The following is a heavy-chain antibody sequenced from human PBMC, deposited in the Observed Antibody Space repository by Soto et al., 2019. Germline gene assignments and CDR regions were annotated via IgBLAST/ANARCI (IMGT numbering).Heavy chain of an antibody. J-gene: IGHJ6*02. V-gene: IGHV3-11*06. CDR2: ISSSSSYT. CDR1: GFTFSDYY. CDR3: ARVGQQLVPDYYYGMDV. Sequence: GGSLRLSCAASGFTFSDYYMSWIRQAPGKGLEWVSYISSSSSYTNYADSVKGRFTISRDNAKNSLYLQMNSLRAEDTAVYYCARVGQQLVPDYYYGMDVWGQGTTVTVSS. D-gene: IGHD6-13*01.